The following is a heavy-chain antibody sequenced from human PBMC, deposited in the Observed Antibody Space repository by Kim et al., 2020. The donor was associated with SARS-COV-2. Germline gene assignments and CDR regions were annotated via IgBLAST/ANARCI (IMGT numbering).Heavy chain of an antibody. J-gene: IGHJ4*02. V-gene: IGHV3-30*04. CDR2: ISYDGSNK. Sequence: GGSLRLSCAASGFTFSSYAMHWVRQAPGKGLEWVAVISYDGSNKYYADSVKGRFTISRDNSKNTLYLQMNSLRAEDTAVYYCARDSGLWFGEVGYFDYWGQRTLVTVSS. CDR3: ARDSGLWFGEVGYFDY. D-gene: IGHD3-10*01. CDR1: GFTFSSYA.